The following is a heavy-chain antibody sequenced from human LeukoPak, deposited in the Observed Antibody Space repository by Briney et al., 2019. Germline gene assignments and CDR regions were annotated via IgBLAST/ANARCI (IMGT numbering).Heavy chain of an antibody. J-gene: IGHJ3*02. V-gene: IGHV4-38-2*02. CDR3: GTSSGWYWGAFDI. CDR1: GYSISSGYY. Sequence: PSETLSLTCTVSGYSISSGYYWGWIRQPPGQGLEWIGSIYHSGSTYYNPSLKSRVTISVDTSKNQFSLKLSSVTAADTAVYYCGTSSGWYWGAFDIWGQGTMVTVSS. CDR2: IYHSGST. D-gene: IGHD6-19*01.